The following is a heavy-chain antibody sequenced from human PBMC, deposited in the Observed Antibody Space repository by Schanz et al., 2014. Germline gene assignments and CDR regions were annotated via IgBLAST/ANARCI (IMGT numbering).Heavy chain of an antibody. J-gene: IGHJ3*02. V-gene: IGHV3-48*04. Sequence: EVQLLESGGGLVQPGGSLRLSCLASGFAFSSYGMNWLRQAPGKGLEWVSYVSRSTPDIYYADSVKGRFTISRDNAKSSLYLQMNSLRAEDTAVYYCAKGRFGELSAFDIWGQGTMVTVSS. CDR3: AKGRFGELSAFDI. CDR2: VSRSTPDI. CDR1: GFAFSSYG. D-gene: IGHD3-10*01.